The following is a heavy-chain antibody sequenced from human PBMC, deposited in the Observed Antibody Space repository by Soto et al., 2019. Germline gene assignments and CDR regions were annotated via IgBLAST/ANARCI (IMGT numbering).Heavy chain of an antibody. V-gene: IGHV4-34*01. CDR1: GGSFSGYY. CDR3: ARGREYSSSFGYYYYGMDV. D-gene: IGHD6-6*01. J-gene: IGHJ6*02. Sequence: SETLSLTCAVYGGSFSGYYWSWIRQPPGKGLEWIGEINHSGSTNYNPSLKSRVTISVDTSKNQFSLKLSSVTAVDTAVYYCARGREYSSSFGYYYYGMDVWGQGTTVTVSS. CDR2: INHSGST.